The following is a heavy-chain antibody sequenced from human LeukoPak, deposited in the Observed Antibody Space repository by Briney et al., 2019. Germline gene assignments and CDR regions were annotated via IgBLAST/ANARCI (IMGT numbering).Heavy chain of an antibody. J-gene: IGHJ4*02. D-gene: IGHD3-22*01. CDR1: GGSISSSSYY. V-gene: IGHV4-39*01. CDR2: IYYSGSP. CDR3: ARQAYYYDSSGYYTPVDY. Sequence: SETLSLTCTVSGGSISSSSYYWGWIRQPPGKGLEWIGSIYYSGSPYYNPSLKSRVTISVDTSKNQFSLKLSSVTAADTAVYYCARQAYYYDSSGYYTPVDYWGQGTLVTVSS.